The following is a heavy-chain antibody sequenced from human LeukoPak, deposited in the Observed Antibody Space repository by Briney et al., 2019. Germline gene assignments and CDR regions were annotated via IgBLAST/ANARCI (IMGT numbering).Heavy chain of an antibody. J-gene: IGHJ4*02. Sequence: ASVKVSCKASGYTFTSYYMHWVRQGPGQGLEWMGIINPSGGSTSYAQKFQGRVTMTRDTSTSTVYMELSSLRSEDTAVYYCARHSLPGGKEDYWGQGTLVTVSS. CDR1: GYTFTSYY. CDR3: ARHSLPGGKEDY. D-gene: IGHD4-23*01. CDR2: INPSGGST. V-gene: IGHV1-46*01.